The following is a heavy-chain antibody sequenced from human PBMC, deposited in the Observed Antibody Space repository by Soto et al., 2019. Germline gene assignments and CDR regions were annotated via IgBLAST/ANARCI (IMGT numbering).Heavy chain of an antibody. V-gene: IGHV4-59*01. CDR3: ARASSAKDFDY. CDR2: IYYSGST. CDR1: GGSISSYY. J-gene: IGHJ4*02. D-gene: IGHD6-19*01. Sequence: PSETLSLTCPVSGGSISSYYWSWIRQPPGKGLEWIGYIYYSGSTNYNPSLKSRVTISVDTSKNQFSLKLSSVTAADTAVYYCARASSAKDFDYWGQGTLVTVSS.